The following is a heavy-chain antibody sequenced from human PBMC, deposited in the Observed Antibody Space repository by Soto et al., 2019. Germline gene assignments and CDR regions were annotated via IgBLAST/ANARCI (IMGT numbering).Heavy chain of an antibody. D-gene: IGHD3-3*01. V-gene: IGHV3-30*03. CDR2: ISDDGGNQ. CDR3: ATSEDYDFWSNYYLIY. J-gene: IGHJ4*02. Sequence: QVQLVESGGGVVQPGRSLRLSCAASGFTFSSCGMLWVRQAPGKGLEWVSLISDDGGNQYYADSVKGRFTISRDNSKNTVFLQMNSLRAEDTAVYYCATSEDYDFWSNYYLIYWGRGTLVTVSS. CDR1: GFTFSSCG.